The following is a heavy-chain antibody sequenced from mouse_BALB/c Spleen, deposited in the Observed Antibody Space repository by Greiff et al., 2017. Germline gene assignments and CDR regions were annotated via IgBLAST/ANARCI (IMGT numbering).Heavy chain of an antibody. CDR3: ARGGITTVVATDY. D-gene: IGHD1-1*01. CDR1: GYTFTSYY. CDR2: IYPGNVNT. Sequence: QVHVKQSGPELVKPGASVRISCKASGYTFTSYYIHWVKQRPGQGLEWIGWIYPGNVNTKYNEKFKGKATLTADKSSSTAYMQLSSLTSEDSAVYFCARGGITTVVATDYWGQGTTLTVSS. J-gene: IGHJ2*01. V-gene: IGHV1S56*01.